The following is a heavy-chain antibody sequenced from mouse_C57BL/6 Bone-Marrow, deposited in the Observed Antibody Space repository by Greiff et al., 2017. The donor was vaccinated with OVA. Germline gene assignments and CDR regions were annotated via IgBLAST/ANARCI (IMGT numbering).Heavy chain of an antibody. V-gene: IGHV2-9-1*01. D-gene: IGHD4-1*01. CDR2: IWTGGGT. CDR3: ARKGLGYAMDY. Sequence: VHLVESGPGLVAPSPCLSITCTVSGFSLTSYAISWVRQPPGKGLEWLGVIWTGGGTTYNSALKSRLSISKDNSKNQVFLKMNSLQTEDTARYYCARKGLGYAMDYWGQGTSVTVSA. J-gene: IGHJ4*01. CDR1: GFSLTSYA.